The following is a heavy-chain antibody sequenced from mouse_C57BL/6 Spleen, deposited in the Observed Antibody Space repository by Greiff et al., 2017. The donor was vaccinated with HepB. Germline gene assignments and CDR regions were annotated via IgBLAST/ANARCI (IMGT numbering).Heavy chain of an antibody. D-gene: IGHD1-1*01. CDR2: INYDGSST. Sequence: EVQLVESEGGLVQPGSSMKLSCTASGFTFSDYYMAWVRQVPEKGLEWVANINYDGSSTYYLASLKSRFIISRDNAKNMLYLQMSSLKSEDTATYYCAREDYYGSSPYWYFDVWGTGTTVTVSS. V-gene: IGHV5-16*01. CDR1: GFTFSDYY. J-gene: IGHJ1*03. CDR3: AREDYYGSSPYWYFDV.